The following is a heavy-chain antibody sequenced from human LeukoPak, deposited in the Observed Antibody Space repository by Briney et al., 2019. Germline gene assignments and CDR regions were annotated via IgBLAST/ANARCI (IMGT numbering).Heavy chain of an antibody. Sequence: PSETLSLTCAVYGGSFSGYYWSWIRQPPGKGLEWIGEINHSGSTNYNPSLKSRVTISVDTSKNQFSLKLSSVTAADTAVYYCARLLDYYDSSGHAFDIWGQGTMVTVSS. V-gene: IGHV4-34*01. CDR2: INHSGST. D-gene: IGHD3-22*01. J-gene: IGHJ3*02. CDR1: GGSFSGYY. CDR3: ARLLDYYDSSGHAFDI.